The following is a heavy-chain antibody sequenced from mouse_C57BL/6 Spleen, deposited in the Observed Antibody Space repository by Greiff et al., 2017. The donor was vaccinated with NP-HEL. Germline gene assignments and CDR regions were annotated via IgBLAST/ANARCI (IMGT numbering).Heavy chain of an antibody. CDR2: IDPSDSYT. V-gene: IGHV1-50*01. J-gene: IGHJ2*01. Sequence: QVQLQQPGAELVKPGASVKLSCKASGYTFTSYWMQWVKQRPGQGLEWIGEIDPSDSYTNYNQKFKGKATLTVDTSSSTAYMQLSSLTSEDSAVYYCASYDYDEVYWGQGTTLTVSS. D-gene: IGHD2-4*01. CDR1: GYTFTSYW. CDR3: ASYDYDEVY.